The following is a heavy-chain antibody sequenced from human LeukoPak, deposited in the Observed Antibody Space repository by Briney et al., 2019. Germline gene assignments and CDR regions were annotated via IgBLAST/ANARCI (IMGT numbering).Heavy chain of an antibody. V-gene: IGHV4-59*01. CDR3: ARGVNSGYFDY. CDR2: IYYSGST. D-gene: IGHD1-26*01. J-gene: IGHJ4*02. Sequence: SEPLSLTCTVSGGSISSYYWTWIRQPPGKGLEWIGYIYYSGSTNYNPSLKSRVTISVDTSKHQFSLKLTSVTAADTAVYYCARGVNSGYFDYCGQGTLVTVSS. CDR1: GGSISSYY.